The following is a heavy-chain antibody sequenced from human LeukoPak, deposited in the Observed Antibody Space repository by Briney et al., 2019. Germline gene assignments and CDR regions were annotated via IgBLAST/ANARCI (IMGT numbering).Heavy chain of an antibody. CDR2: ISSSGRTI. V-gene: IGHV3-48*03. D-gene: IGHD4-23*01. CDR1: GFTFSNYE. Sequence: HPGGSLRLSCAAPGFTFSNYEMNWVRQAPGKGLEWVSYISSSGRTIYYADSVKGRFTISRDNAKNSLYLQMNNLRAEDTAIYYCARDLDGGNSFDYWGQGTLVTVSS. CDR3: ARDLDGGNSFDY. J-gene: IGHJ4*02.